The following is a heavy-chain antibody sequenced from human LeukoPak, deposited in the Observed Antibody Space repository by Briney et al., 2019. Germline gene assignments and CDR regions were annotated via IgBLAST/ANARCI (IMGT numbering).Heavy chain of an antibody. V-gene: IGHV1-69*02. CDR1: GGTFSSYT. J-gene: IGHJ1*01. Sequence: SVKVSCKASGGTFSSYTISWVRQAPGQGLEWMGRIIPILGIANYAQKFQSRVTITADKSTSTAYMELSSLRSEDTAVYYCARLGGGGDEYFQHWGQGTLVTVSS. CDR2: IIPILGIA. CDR3: ARLGGGGDEYFQH. D-gene: IGHD2-21*01.